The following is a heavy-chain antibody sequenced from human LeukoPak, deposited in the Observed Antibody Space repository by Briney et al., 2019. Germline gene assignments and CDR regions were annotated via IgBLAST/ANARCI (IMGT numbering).Heavy chain of an antibody. D-gene: IGHD2-15*01. CDR2: INPNSGGT. V-gene: IGHV1-2*02. CDR3: ARGGVVAAHRRYCCYYMDV. CDR1: GYSFTGYC. J-gene: IGHJ6*03. Sequence: AASVKLSCKVYGYSFTGYCMHWVRHAPGQGLEWMGWINPNSGGTNYAKTFQGRVTMTRDTSISTAYMELSRLLSADTAVDYCARGGVVAAHRRYCCYYMDVWGKGTTVTVSS.